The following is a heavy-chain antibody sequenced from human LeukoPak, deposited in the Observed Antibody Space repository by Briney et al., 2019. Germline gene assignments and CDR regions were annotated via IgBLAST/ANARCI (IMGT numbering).Heavy chain of an antibody. CDR3: ARGPVLWFYYFDY. V-gene: IGHV4-34*01. CDR1: GGSFSGYY. D-gene: IGHD3-10*01. Sequence: SETLSLTCAVYGGSFSGYYWSWIRQPPGKGLEWIGEINHSGSTNYNPSLKSRVTISLDTSKNQFSLKLSSVTAADTAVYYCARGPVLWFYYFDYWGQGTLVTVSS. J-gene: IGHJ4*02. CDR2: INHSGST.